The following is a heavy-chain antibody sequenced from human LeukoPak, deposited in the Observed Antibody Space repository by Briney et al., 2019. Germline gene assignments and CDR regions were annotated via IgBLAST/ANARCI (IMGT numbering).Heavy chain of an antibody. V-gene: IGHV4-61*01. J-gene: IGHJ4*02. D-gene: IGHD3-22*01. CDR3: ARGRYDSSGYPLDY. Sequence: SETLSLTCTVSGGSVSSGSYYWSWIRQPPGKGLEWIGYIYYSGSTNYNPSLKSRVTISVDTSKNQFSLKLSSVTAADTAVYYCARGRYDSSGYPLDYWGQGTLVTVSS. CDR1: GGSVSSGSYY. CDR2: IYYSGST.